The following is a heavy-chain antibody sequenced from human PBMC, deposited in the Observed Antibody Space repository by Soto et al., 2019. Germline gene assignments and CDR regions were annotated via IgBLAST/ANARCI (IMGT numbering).Heavy chain of an antibody. J-gene: IGHJ4*02. CDR2: ISGTGGST. CDR1: GFTFSTYA. D-gene: IGHD6-6*01. CDR3: AKNWDTTSSSSSH. Sequence: GGSLRLSCAASGFTFSTYAMSWVRQAPGKGLEWVSAISGTGGSTYYADSVKGRFTISRDNSKNTLYLQMNSLRAEDTAVYYCAKNWDTTSSSSSHWGQGTLVAVSS. V-gene: IGHV3-23*01.